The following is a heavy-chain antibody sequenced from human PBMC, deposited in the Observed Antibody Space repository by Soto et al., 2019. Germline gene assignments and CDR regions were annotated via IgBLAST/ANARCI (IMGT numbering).Heavy chain of an antibody. J-gene: IGHJ4*02. Sequence: SETLSLTCTVSGGSISSYYWSWIRQPPGKGLEWIGYIYYSGSTNYSPSLKSRVTISVDTSKNQFSLKLSSVTAADTAVYYCARGAYCGGDCYYFDYWGQGTLVTVSS. D-gene: IGHD2-21*01. CDR2: IYYSGST. V-gene: IGHV4-59*01. CDR1: GGSISSYY. CDR3: ARGAYCGGDCYYFDY.